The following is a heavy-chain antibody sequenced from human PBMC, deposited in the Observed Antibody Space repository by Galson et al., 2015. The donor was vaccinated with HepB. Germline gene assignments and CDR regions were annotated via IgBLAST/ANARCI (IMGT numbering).Heavy chain of an antibody. V-gene: IGHV4-34*01. D-gene: IGHD5-18*01. Sequence: SETLSLTCAVYGGSFSGYYWSWIRQPPGKGLEWIGEINHSGSTNYNPSLKSRVTISVGTSKNQFSLKLSSVTAADTAVYYCARESARSRYSYGFRGYEVEYFQHWGQGTLVTVSS. J-gene: IGHJ1*01. CDR2: INHSGST. CDR1: GGSFSGYY. CDR3: ARESARSRYSYGFRGYEVEYFQH.